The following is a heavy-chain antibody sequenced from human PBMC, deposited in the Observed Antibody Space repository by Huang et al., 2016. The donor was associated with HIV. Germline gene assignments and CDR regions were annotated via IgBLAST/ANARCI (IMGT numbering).Heavy chain of an antibody. CDR2: IIPILGTP. D-gene: IGHD6-13*01. Sequence: QVQLVQSGAEVKKPGSSVKVSCGASGGTFSSGGISWVRQAPGQGLEWMGGIIPILGTPNYAQKFQGRVTITADESTSTAYMELSSLRSEDTAVYYCARWEAAADNNWFDPWGQGTLVTVSS. CDR1: GGTFSSGG. CDR3: ARWEAAADNNWFDP. V-gene: IGHV1-69*01. J-gene: IGHJ5*02.